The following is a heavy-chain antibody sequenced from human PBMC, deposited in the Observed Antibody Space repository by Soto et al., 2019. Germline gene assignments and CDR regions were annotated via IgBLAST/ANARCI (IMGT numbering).Heavy chain of an antibody. D-gene: IGHD3-10*01. J-gene: IGHJ6*02. CDR3: ARRGYGPGFPYYYGMDV. V-gene: IGHV4-30-4*02. CDR2: IYYSGST. CDR1: GGSISSGDYY. Sequence: PSETLSLTCTVSGGSISSGDYYWSWIRQPPRKGLEWIGYIYYSGSTNYNPSLKSRVTMSVDTPKNQFSLKLSSVTAADTAVYYCARRGYGPGFPYYYGMDVWGQGTTVTVSS.